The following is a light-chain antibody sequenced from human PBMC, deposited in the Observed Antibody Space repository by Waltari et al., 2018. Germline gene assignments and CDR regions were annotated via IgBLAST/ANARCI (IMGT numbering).Light chain of an antibody. J-gene: IGKJ4*01. Sequence: DIQMTQSPSSLSASVGDRITITCRASQSISSYLNWYQQKPGKAPKRLIYDASSLQSGVPSRFSGSGSVTDFTLTISSLQPEDFATYYCQQSYSTPPLTFGGGTKVEIK. CDR1: QSISSY. CDR3: QQSYSTPPLT. CDR2: DAS. V-gene: IGKV1-39*01.